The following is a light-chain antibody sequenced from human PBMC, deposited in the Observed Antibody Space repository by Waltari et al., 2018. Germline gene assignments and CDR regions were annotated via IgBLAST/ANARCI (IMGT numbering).Light chain of an antibody. CDR1: QSLLHSDGETY. CDR2: KVS. Sequence: DIVMTQTPLSLSVTPGQPASIPCTPSQSLLHSDGETYLFWYLQKPGQPPQLLISKVSNRFSGVPDRFSGSGSGTDFALKISRMEPEDVGVYYCTQSVRLPYTFGQGTKLEIK. V-gene: IGKV2D-29*01. J-gene: IGKJ2*01. CDR3: TQSVRLPYT.